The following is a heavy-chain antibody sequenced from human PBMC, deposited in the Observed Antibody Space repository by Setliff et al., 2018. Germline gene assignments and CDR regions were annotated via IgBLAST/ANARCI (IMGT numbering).Heavy chain of an antibody. CDR2: INHRGST. V-gene: IGHV4-34*01. J-gene: IGHJ4*02. Sequence: SETLSLTCAAYGGTFSDYYWTWIRQPPGKGLEWIGEINHRGSTNYNPSLKSRATISIDTSKDQFSLKLISMSAADTAVYFCARGRNIAARLLDSWGQGAL. CDR1: GGTFSDYY. D-gene: IGHD6-6*01. CDR3: ARGRNIAARLLDS.